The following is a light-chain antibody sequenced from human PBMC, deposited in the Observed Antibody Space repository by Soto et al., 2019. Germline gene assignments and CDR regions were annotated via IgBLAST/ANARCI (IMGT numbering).Light chain of an antibody. V-gene: IGKV3-15*01. Sequence: EIVMTQSPATLSVSPGERATLSCRASQSVSSNFAWYQQKPGQAPRLLIYGASTRATGIPARFSGSGSGTEFTLTISSLQSEDFAVYYCQQYNNWPQTCGQGTKVEIK. J-gene: IGKJ1*01. CDR3: QQYNNWPQT. CDR1: QSVSSN. CDR2: GAS.